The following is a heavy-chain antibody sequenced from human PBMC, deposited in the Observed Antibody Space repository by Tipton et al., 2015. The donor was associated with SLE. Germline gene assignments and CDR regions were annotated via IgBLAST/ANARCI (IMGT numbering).Heavy chain of an antibody. CDR1: GGSISSSSYY. Sequence: TLSLTCTVSGGSISSSSYYWGWIRQPPGKGLEWIGSIYHSGSTNYNPSLKSRVTISVDTSKNQFSLKLSSVTAADTAVYYCARKYYDFWSGPYYFDYWGQGTLVTVSS. CDR2: IYHSGST. CDR3: ARKYYDFWSGPYYFDY. J-gene: IGHJ4*02. V-gene: IGHV4-39*07. D-gene: IGHD3-3*01.